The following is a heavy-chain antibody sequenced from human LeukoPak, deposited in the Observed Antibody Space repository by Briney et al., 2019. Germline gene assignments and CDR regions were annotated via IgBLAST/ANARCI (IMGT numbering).Heavy chain of an antibody. CDR3: ARNLNSWFDP. D-gene: IGHD3-9*01. CDR2: ISSSSSYI. V-gene: IGHV3-21*01. Sequence: GGSLRLSCAASGFTFSSYNMNWVRQAPGKGLEWVSSISSSSSYIYYADSLKGRFTISRDNAKNSLFLQMNSLRAEDTAVYYCARNLNSWFDPWGQRTLVTVSS. J-gene: IGHJ5*02. CDR1: GFTFSSYN.